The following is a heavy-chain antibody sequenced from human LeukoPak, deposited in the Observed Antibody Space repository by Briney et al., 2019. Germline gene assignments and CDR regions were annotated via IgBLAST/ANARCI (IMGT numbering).Heavy chain of an antibody. CDR1: VYLFSSYW. CDR2: INSDGSST. V-gene: IGHV3-74*01. J-gene: IGHJ2*01. D-gene: IGHD3-3*01. Sequence: GGSLRLSCAASVYLFSSYWKHGVPQAPEKGLVWVLRINSDGSSTSYADSVKGRFTISRDKAKKTLYLQMNSLRAEDTAVYYCARDSGITIFRTWYFDLWGRGTLVTVSS. CDR3: ARDSGITIFRTWYFDL.